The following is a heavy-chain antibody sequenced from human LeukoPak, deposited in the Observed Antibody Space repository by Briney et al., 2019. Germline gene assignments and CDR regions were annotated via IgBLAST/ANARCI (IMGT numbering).Heavy chain of an antibody. D-gene: IGHD3-16*01. Sequence: GASVKVSCMASGYTFTSYYMHWVRQAPGQGLEWMGIINPSGGSTSYAQKFQGRVTMTRDTSTSTVYMELSSLRSEDTAVYYCAREIGMGAFDYYYYGMDVWGQGTTVTVSS. CDR3: AREIGMGAFDYYYYGMDV. CDR2: INPSGGST. V-gene: IGHV1-46*01. J-gene: IGHJ6*02. CDR1: GYTFTSYY.